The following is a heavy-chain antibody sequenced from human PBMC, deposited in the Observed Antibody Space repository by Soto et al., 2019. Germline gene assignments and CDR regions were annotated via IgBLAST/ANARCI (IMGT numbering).Heavy chain of an antibody. V-gene: IGHV1-2*02. CDR2: MSPSGGDT. CDR1: GYTFIGNY. Sequence: ASVKVSCKASGYTFIGNYIHWVRQAPGQGLEWMGWMSPSGGDTKVAQRFQGRVTMTRDTSISTAYMERSSLRSDDTAIYDCGRAELHNLYYYYAMDVWGQGTTVTVSS. CDR3: GRAELHNLYYYYAMDV. J-gene: IGHJ6*02. D-gene: IGHD2-21*01.